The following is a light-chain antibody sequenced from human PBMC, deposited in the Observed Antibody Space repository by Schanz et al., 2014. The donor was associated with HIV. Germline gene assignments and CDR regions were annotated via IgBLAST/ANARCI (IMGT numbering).Light chain of an antibody. CDR1: SSNIGTYDL. J-gene: IGLJ3*02. CDR2: EDY. Sequence: QSALTQPASVSGSPGQSITISCTGTSSNIGTYDLVSWYQQHPGKAPKVIIYEDYKRPSGVSNRFSGSKSGNTASLTISGLQAEDEADYFCCSFAGTIWVFGGGTKVTVL. V-gene: IGLV2-23*01. CDR3: CSFAGTIWV.